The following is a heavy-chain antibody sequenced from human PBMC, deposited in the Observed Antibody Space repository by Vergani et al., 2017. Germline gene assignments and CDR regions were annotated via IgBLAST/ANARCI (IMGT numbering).Heavy chain of an antibody. D-gene: IGHD5-24*01. CDR3: AGHIRDGYNYDADYGMDV. Sequence: EVQLVQSGAEVKKPGESLNISCQGSGYSITSYWIGWVRQMPGKGLEWMGIIYPGDSDTRYSPSFQGQVTISADKSISTAYLQWSSLKASDTAMYYCAGHIRDGYNYDADYGMDVWGQGTTVTVSS. CDR2: IYPGDSDT. J-gene: IGHJ6*02. V-gene: IGHV5-51*01. CDR1: GYSITSYW.